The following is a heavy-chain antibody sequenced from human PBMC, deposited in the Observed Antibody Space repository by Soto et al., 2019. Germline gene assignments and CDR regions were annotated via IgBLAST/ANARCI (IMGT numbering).Heavy chain of an antibody. CDR1: GYTFTSYG. CDR2: ISAYNGNT. J-gene: IGHJ6*02. Sequence: QVQLVQSGAEVKKPGASVKVSCKASGYTFTSYGISWVRQAPGQGLEWMGRISAYNGNTNYAQKLQGRVTMTTDTSTSTAYMELRSLRSDDTAVYYCARVLLDGGNSGLVFRVHYYYGMDVWGQGTTVTVSS. D-gene: IGHD2-21*02. CDR3: ARVLLDGGNSGLVFRVHYYYGMDV. V-gene: IGHV1-18*04.